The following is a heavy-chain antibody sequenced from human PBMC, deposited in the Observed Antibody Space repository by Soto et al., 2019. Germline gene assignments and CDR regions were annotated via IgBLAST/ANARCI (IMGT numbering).Heavy chain of an antibody. CDR1: GYTFTSYD. Sequence: QVQLVQSGAEVKKPGASVKVFCKASGYTFTSYDINWMRQATGQGLEWMGWMNPNSGHTNYAQKFQGRVTMTRNTYISTAYMELTSLRSEDTAVYYCASGMSTSWGQGTLVTVSS. CDR3: ASGMSTS. V-gene: IGHV1-8*01. CDR2: MNPNSGHT. J-gene: IGHJ5*02. D-gene: IGHD3-16*01.